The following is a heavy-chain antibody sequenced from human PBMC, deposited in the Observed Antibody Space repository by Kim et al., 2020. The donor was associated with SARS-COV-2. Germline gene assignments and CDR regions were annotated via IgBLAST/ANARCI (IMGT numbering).Heavy chain of an antibody. CDR3: ARGMATSRGGE. J-gene: IGHJ4*02. CDR2: T. D-gene: IGHD3-10*01. V-gene: IGHV5-10-1*01. Sequence: TNYSPSVQGHVTISADKSISTAYLQWSSLKASDTAMYYCARGMATSRGGEWGQGTLVTVSS.